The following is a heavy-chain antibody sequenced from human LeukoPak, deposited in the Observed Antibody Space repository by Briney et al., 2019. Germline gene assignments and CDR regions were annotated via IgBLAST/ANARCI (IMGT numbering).Heavy chain of an antibody. V-gene: IGHV3-11*01. Sequence: GGSLRLSCAASGFTFSDYYMSWIRQAPGKGLEWVSYISSSGSTIYYADSVKGRFTISRDNAKNSLYLQMNSLRAEDTALYYCAKEVGYDSSGYDDFWGQGTLVTVSS. CDR2: ISSSGSTI. J-gene: IGHJ4*02. D-gene: IGHD3-22*01. CDR3: AKEVGYDSSGYDDF. CDR1: GFTFSDYY.